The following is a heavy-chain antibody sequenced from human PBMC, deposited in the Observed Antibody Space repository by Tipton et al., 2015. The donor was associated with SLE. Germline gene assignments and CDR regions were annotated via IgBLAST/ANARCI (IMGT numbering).Heavy chain of an antibody. V-gene: IGHV4-39*01. D-gene: IGHD3-22*01. CDR2: IYYSGST. CDR3: ARGGDSSVYFDY. Sequence: TLSLTCTVSGGSIRSSSYYWGWIRQPPGKGLEWIGSIYYSGSTYYNPSLKSRVTISVDTSKNQFSLKVSSVTAADTAVYYCARGGDSSVYFDYWGQGTLVTVSS. CDR1: GGSIRSSSYY. J-gene: IGHJ4*02.